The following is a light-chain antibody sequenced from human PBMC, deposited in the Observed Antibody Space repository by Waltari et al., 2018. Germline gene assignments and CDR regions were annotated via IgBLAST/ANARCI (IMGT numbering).Light chain of an antibody. V-gene: IGKV3-20*01. J-gene: IGKJ1*01. CDR1: QSVGSSS. CDR3: QQHGTLPAT. CDR2: RAS. Sequence: EIVLTQSPGTASLPPGERVTLSCRASQSVGSSSLAWYQPKPGQAPRLVIYRASRRATGIPDRFSGSGSGTDFSLTISRLEPEDFAVYYCQQHGTLPATFGQGTKVELK.